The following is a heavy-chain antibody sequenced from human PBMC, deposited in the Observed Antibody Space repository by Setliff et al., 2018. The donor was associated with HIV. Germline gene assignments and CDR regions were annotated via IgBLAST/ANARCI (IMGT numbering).Heavy chain of an antibody. J-gene: IGHJ4*02. CDR2: IYNDGSKK. V-gene: IGHV3-33*06. CDR3: ANLIGEADTPY. Sequence: GGSLRLSCAASGFTFSYYGMYWVRQAPGKGLEWVALIYNDGSKKYYADSVKGRFTISRDNSKNTLYLQMNSLSAEDTALYYCANLIGEADTPYWGQGTLVTVSS. D-gene: IGHD6-13*01. CDR1: GFTFSYYG.